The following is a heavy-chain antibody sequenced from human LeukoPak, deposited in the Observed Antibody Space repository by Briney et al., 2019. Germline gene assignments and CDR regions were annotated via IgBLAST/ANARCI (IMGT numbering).Heavy chain of an antibody. CDR1: GYTFTGYY. CDR3: ARMELEQWLVLEWYFDL. J-gene: IGHJ2*01. D-gene: IGHD6-19*01. CDR2: INPNSGGT. V-gene: IGHV1-2*02. Sequence: ASVKVSCKSSGYTFTGYYMHWVRQAPGQGLEWMGWINPNSGGTNYAQKFQGRVTMTRDTSISTAYMELSRLRSDDTAVYYCARMELEQWLVLEWYFDLWGRGTLVTVSS.